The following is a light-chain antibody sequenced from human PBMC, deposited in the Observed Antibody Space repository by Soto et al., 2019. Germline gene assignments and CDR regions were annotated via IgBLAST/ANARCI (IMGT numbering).Light chain of an antibody. Sequence: DIQLTQSPSSLSASVGDRVTITCRASQTIHNFLNWYQQTPGKAPKLLIYAASNLRGGVPSRFSGGGSGTDFTLTINSLKPEDFATYYCQESFSPLYTFGRGTMLDI. CDR1: QTIHNF. CDR2: AAS. V-gene: IGKV1-39*01. CDR3: QESFSPLYT. J-gene: IGKJ2*01.